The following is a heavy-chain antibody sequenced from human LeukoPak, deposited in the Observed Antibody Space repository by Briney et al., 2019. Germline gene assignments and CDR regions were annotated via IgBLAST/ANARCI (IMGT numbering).Heavy chain of an antibody. CDR2: IIPIFGTA. CDR1: GGTFSSYA. Sequence: ASVKVSCKASGGTFSSYAISWVRQAPGQGLEWMGGIIPIFGTANYAQKFQGRVTITADESTSTAYMEPSSLRSEDTAVYYCARPPLEGWHDDAFDIWGQGTMVTVSS. D-gene: IGHD6-19*01. J-gene: IGHJ3*02. CDR3: ARPPLEGWHDDAFDI. V-gene: IGHV1-69*13.